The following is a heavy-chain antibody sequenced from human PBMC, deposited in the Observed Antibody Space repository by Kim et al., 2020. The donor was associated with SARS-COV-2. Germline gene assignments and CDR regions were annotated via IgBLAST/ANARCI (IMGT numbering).Heavy chain of an antibody. V-gene: IGHV3-23*01. Sequence: YAGTVKGRFTISRDNAKNTLYLQMNSLRAEDTAVYYCAKDFGSSSWYFDYWGQGTLVTVSS. D-gene: IGHD6-13*01. J-gene: IGHJ4*02. CDR3: AKDFGSSSWYFDY.